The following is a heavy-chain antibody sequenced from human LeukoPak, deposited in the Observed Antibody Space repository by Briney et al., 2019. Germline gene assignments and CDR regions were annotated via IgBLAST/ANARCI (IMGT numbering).Heavy chain of an antibody. D-gene: IGHD6-19*01. CDR1: GFTFSSYA. CDR2: ISYDGSNK. Sequence: PGGSLRLSCAASGFTFSSYAMHWVRQAPGKGLEWVAVISYDGSNKYYADPVKGRFTISRDNSKNTLYLQMNSLRAEDTAVYYCAREGRAGTYFDYWGQGTLVTVSS. CDR3: AREGRAGTYFDY. V-gene: IGHV3-30*04. J-gene: IGHJ4*02.